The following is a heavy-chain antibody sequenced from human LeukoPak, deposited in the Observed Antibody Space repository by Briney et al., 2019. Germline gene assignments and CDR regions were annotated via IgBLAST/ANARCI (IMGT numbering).Heavy chain of an antibody. CDR2: ISSSGSTI. D-gene: IGHD6-13*01. CDR1: GFTFSSYE. V-gene: IGHV3-48*03. CDR3: ARDLGYSSSWYLAY. Sequence: HPGGSLRLSCAASGFTFSSYEMNWVRQAPGKGLEWVSYISSSGSTIYYADSVKGRFTISRDNAKNSLYLQMNSLRAEDTAVYYCARDLGYSSSWYLAYWGQGTLVTVSS. J-gene: IGHJ4*02.